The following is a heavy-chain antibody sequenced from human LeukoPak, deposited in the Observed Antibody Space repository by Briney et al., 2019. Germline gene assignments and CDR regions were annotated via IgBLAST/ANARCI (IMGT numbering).Heavy chain of an antibody. CDR2: ISGSGGNT. D-gene: IGHD2-8*01. V-gene: IGHV3-23*01. CDR3: AKGVEYGMDV. J-gene: IGHJ6*02. Sequence: GGSLRLSCAASGFTFTNYAMSWVRQAPGKGLEWVSVISGSGGNTYYADSVKGRFTISRDNSKNTLYLQMNSLRAEDTAVYYCAKGVEYGMDVWGQGTTVTVSS. CDR1: GFTFTNYA.